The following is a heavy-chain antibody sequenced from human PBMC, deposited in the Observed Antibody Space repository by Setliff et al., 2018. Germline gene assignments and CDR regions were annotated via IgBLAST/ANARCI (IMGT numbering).Heavy chain of an antibody. Sequence: SETLSLTCTVSGGSISSHYWSWIRQPPGKGLEWIGYIYYSGSTNYNPSLKSRVTISVDTSKNQFSLKLSSVTAADTAVYYCAREQSGTVDWGQGTLVTVSS. J-gene: IGHJ4*02. CDR2: IYYSGST. CDR3: AREQSGTVD. D-gene: IGHD4-17*01. CDR1: GGSISSHY. V-gene: IGHV4-59*11.